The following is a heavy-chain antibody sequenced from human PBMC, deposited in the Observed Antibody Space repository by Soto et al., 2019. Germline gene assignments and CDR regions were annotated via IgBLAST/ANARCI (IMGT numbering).Heavy chain of an antibody. J-gene: IGHJ5*02. Sequence: QVHLQESRPGLLKPSQTLSLTCTVSGGSISSGGYYWSLIRQHPGTGLEWIGDISYSGSTDYNPSLKSRVTISVDTSKNQFSLKLSSVTAADTAVYYCARSIDPWGQGTLVTVSS. CDR1: GGSISSGGYY. V-gene: IGHV4-31*03. CDR3: ARSIDP. CDR2: ISYSGST.